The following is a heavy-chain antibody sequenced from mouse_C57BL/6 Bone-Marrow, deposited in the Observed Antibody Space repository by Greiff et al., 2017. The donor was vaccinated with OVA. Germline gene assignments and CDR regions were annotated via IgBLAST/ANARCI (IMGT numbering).Heavy chain of an antibody. CDR2: IDPSDSYT. CDR1: GYTFTSYW. V-gene: IGHV1-50*01. Sequence: QVQLQQPGAELVKPGASVKLSCKASGYTFTSYWMQWVKQRPGQGLEWIGEIDPSDSYTNYNQKFKGKATLTVDTSSSTAYMQLNSLTSEDPAVYYCASAVFAYWGQGTLGTVAA. CDR3: ASAVFAY. J-gene: IGHJ3*01.